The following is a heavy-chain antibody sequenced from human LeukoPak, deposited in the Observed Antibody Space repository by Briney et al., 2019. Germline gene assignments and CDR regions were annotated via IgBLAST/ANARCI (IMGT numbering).Heavy chain of an antibody. V-gene: IGHV1-69*04. D-gene: IGHD5-24*01. CDR3: ASEMATIVAFDI. CDR1: GGTFSSYA. CDR2: IIPILGIA. J-gene: IGHJ3*02. Sequence: SVKVSCKASGGTFSSYAISWVRQAPGQGLELMGRIIPILGIANYAQKFQGRVTITADKSTSTAYMELSSLRSEDTAVYYCASEMATIVAFDIWGQGTMVTVSS.